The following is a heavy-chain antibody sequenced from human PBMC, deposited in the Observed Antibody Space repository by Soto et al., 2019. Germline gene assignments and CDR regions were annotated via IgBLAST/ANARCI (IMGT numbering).Heavy chain of an antibody. CDR2: MNPGMGDT. V-gene: IGHV1-8*01. CDR1: GYTFTNND. D-gene: IGHD5-18*01. Sequence: SSVTVSCKASGYTFTNNDVSGVRQAIGQGLEWMGWMNPGMGDTGYAQKFQGRVTMTRDISIATAYMELNSLTSEDTAIYYCARMESFGSLNWFDPWGQGTLVTVSS. CDR3: ARMESFGSLNWFDP. J-gene: IGHJ5*02.